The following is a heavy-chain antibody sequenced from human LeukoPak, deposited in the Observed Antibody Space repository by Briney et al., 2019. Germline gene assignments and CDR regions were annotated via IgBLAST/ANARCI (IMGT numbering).Heavy chain of an antibody. CDR3: AKEGYANSWYRFDY. CDR2: ISGSGVST. CDR1: GFTFSSYA. Sequence: GGSLRLSCAASGFTFSSYAMSWVRQAPGKGLEWVSGISGSGVSTYYADSVKGRFNISRDNSKNMMYLQMNRLRAKDSALYYCAKEGYANSWYRFDYWGQGTLVTVSS. D-gene: IGHD6-13*01. J-gene: IGHJ4*02. V-gene: IGHV3-23*01.